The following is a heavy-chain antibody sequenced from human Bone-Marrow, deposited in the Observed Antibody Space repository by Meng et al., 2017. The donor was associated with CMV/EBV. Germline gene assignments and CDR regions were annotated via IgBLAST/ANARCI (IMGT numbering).Heavy chain of an antibody. J-gene: IGHJ4*02. CDR1: GFTFSNAW. CDR2: IKSKTDGGTT. Sequence: GRLVESGGGLVKPGGSLRLSCAASGFTFSNAWMSWVRQAPGKGLEWVGRIKSKTDGGTTDYAAPVKGRFTISRDDSKNTLYLQMNSLKTEDTAVYYCTTSHDYGAPFDYWGQGTLVTVSS. D-gene: IGHD4-17*01. V-gene: IGHV3-15*01. CDR3: TTSHDYGAPFDY.